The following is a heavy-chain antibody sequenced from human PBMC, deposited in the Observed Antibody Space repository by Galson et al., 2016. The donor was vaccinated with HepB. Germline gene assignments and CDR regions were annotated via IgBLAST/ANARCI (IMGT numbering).Heavy chain of an antibody. CDR1: GYIFTAYW. Sequence: QSGAEVTKPGESLKISCKASGYIFTAYWIGWVRQMPGKGLEWMGIIYPDDSDSRYSPSFQGQVTISVDKSISTAYLQWSSLKASDTAMYYCARTMMTEYGLDVWGQGNTVTVSS. CDR2: IYPDDSDS. CDR3: ARTMMTEYGLDV. D-gene: IGHD3-16*01. V-gene: IGHV5-51*01. J-gene: IGHJ6*02.